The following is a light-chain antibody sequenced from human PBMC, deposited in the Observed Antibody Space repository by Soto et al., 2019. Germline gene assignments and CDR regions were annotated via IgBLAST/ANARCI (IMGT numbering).Light chain of an antibody. Sequence: DIQMTQFPSSLSASIGDRVTISCRTSQSISIYLNWYQQTPGKAPKLLIFAASNLYSGVPSRFSGSGSGTDFTLTISSLQPEDFATYYCQQSYTTETFGQGTKVEIK. V-gene: IGKV1-39*01. J-gene: IGKJ1*01. CDR1: QSISIY. CDR2: AAS. CDR3: QQSYTTET.